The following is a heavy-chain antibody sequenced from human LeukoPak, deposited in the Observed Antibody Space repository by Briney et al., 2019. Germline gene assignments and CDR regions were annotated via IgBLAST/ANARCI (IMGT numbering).Heavy chain of an antibody. J-gene: IGHJ4*02. CDR1: GVSISSYY. D-gene: IGHD3-22*01. CDR2: IYYSGST. V-gene: IGHV4-59*01. Sequence: PSETLSLTCTVSGVSISSYYWSWTRQPPGKGLEWIGYIYYSGSTNYNPSLKSRVTISVDTSKNQFSLKLSSVTAADTAVYYCARGGYYYDSSGYYYDYWGQGTLVTVSS. CDR3: ARGGYYYDSSGYYYDY.